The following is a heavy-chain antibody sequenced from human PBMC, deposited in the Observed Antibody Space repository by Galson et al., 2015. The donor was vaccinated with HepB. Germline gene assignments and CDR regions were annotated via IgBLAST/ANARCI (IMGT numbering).Heavy chain of an antibody. Sequence: SLRLSCAASGFTFSSYWMHWVRQGPGKGLVWVSRINSDGSSTSYADSVKGRFTISRDNAKNSLNLQMNSLRAEDTAVYYCARVAAADNGDHTHFYSWGQGTLVTVSS. V-gene: IGHV3-74*01. CDR3: ARVAAADNGDHTHFYS. CDR1: GFTFSSYW. J-gene: IGHJ4*02. CDR2: INSDGSST. D-gene: IGHD4-17*01.